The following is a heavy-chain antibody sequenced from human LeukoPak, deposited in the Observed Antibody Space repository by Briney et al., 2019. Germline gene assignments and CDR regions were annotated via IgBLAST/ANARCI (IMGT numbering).Heavy chain of an antibody. D-gene: IGHD6-13*01. CDR1: GYTFTGCY. CDR2: INPNSGGT. CDR3: ARASSAYSSSWSD. J-gene: IGHJ4*02. V-gene: IGHV1-2*02. Sequence: ASVKVSCKASGYTFTGCYMHWVRQAPGQGLEWMGWINPNSGGTNYAQKFQGRVTMTRDTSISTAYMELRSLRSDDTAVYYCARASSAYSSSWSDWGQGTLVTASS.